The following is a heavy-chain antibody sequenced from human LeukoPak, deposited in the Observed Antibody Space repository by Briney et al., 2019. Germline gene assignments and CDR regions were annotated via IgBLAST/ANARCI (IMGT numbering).Heavy chain of an antibody. D-gene: IGHD6-13*01. J-gene: IGHJ5*02. V-gene: IGHV4-61*03. CDR2: IYYTGST. Sequence: SETLSLTCTVSGDSVSSPTYYWSWIRQPPGKGLEWIGYIYYTGSTNYNPSLKSRVTISLDKSKNHFSLKLSSVTAAVTAVYYCARHYSRSWDRFDPWGQGTMVIVSP. CDR1: GDSVSSPTYY. CDR3: ARHYSRSWDRFDP.